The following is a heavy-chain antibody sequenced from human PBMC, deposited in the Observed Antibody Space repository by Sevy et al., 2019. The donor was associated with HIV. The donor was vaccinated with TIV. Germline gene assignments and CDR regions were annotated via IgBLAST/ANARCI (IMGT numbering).Heavy chain of an antibody. CDR3: ARDGGCTSTSCLLYFDY. CDR2: ISGFSSYI. D-gene: IGHD2-2*01. V-gene: IGHV3-21*01. Sequence: HGGSLRLSCAVSGFTFSTYTMNWVRQAPGKGLEWVSSISGFSSYIYYADSVKGRFTISRDNAKNSLYLQMNSLRAEDTAVYYCARDGGCTSTSCLLYFDYWGQGTLVTVSS. J-gene: IGHJ4*01. CDR1: GFTFSTYT.